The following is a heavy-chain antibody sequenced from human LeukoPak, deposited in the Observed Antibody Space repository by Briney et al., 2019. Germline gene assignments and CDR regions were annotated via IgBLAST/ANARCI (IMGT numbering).Heavy chain of an antibody. Sequence: GGSVRLSCAACGFTLSRNYMRWVWQAPGKGVEWGSVIYRGGRTYYPESVTGRLTISRDNCKKKQDLQMKSLRAEAAAVYYCAKAPVTTCSGAYCSPFDYWGQGTLVTVSS. D-gene: IGHD2-15*01. CDR3: AKAPVTTCSGAYCSPFDY. J-gene: IGHJ4*02. CDR2: IYRGGRT. V-gene: IGHV3-53*01. CDR1: GFTLSRNY.